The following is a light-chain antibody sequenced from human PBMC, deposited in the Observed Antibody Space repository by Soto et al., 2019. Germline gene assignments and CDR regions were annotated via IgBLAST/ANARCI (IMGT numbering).Light chain of an antibody. Sequence: EIVLTQSPGTLSLSPGERATLSCRASQSVSSSYLAWYQQKPGQAPRLLIYGACSRATSIPDRFSGSGSGTDFTLTISRLKPEDFAVYYCHQYCSSPPFTFFPGTKVDIK. CDR3: HQYCSSPPFT. CDR1: QSVSSSY. J-gene: IGKJ3*01. V-gene: IGKV3-20*01. CDR2: GAC.